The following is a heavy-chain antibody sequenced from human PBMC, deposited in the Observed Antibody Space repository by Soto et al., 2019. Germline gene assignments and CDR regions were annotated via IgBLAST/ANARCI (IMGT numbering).Heavy chain of an antibody. D-gene: IGHD3-3*01. CDR1: GFTFSSYA. J-gene: IGHJ4*02. Sequence: GGSLRLSCAASGFTFSSYAMSWVRQAPGKGLEWVSAISGSGGSTYYADSVKGRFTISRDNSKNTLYLQMNSLRAEDTAVYYCAKALYDFWSGYRTEYYFDYWGQGTLVTVSS. CDR3: AKALYDFWSGYRTEYYFDY. CDR2: ISGSGGST. V-gene: IGHV3-23*01.